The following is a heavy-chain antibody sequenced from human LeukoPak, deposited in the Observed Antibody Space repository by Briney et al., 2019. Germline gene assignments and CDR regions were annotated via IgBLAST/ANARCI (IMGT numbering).Heavy chain of an antibody. J-gene: IGHJ4*02. V-gene: IGHV4-39*07. Sequence: SSETLSLTCTVSGGSISGTSYYWGWIRQPPGKGLEWIGSIYYSGSTYYNPSLKSRVTISVDTSKNQFSLKLSSVTAADTAVYYCARDAYDSSGKILNYWGQGTLVTVSS. CDR1: GGSISGTSYY. CDR2: IYYSGST. D-gene: IGHD3-22*01. CDR3: ARDAYDSSGKILNY.